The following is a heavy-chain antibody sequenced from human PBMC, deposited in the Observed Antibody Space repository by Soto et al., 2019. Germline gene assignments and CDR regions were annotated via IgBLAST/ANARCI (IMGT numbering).Heavy chain of an antibody. Sequence: QLQESGPGLVKPSQTLSLTCTVSGGSISSNDWTWIWQRQSKGLEWIGYSYYCGSSSYNPSPNMRVTISVDTYKNQFHLKLSSVTVAAAAVYNCARASKREYNGYENLDYWGRGTLVTVSS. D-gene: IGHD5-12*01. V-gene: IGHV4-59*01. CDR3: ARASKREYNGYENLDY. J-gene: IGHJ4*01. CDR2: SYYCGSS. CDR1: GGSISSND.